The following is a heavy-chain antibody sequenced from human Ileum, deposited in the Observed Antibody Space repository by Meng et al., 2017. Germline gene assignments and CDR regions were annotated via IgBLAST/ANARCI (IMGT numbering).Heavy chain of an antibody. CDR3: ARYYYDSSGYVTLDY. Sequence: ASVKVSCKASGYTFTSYAMHWVRQAPGQRLEWMGWINAGNGNTKYSQKFQGRVTLTRDTSASTAYMELSSLRSEDTAVYYCARYYYDSSGYVTLDYWGQGTLVTVSS. J-gene: IGHJ4*02. V-gene: IGHV1-3*01. D-gene: IGHD3-22*01. CDR1: GYTFTSYA. CDR2: INAGNGNT.